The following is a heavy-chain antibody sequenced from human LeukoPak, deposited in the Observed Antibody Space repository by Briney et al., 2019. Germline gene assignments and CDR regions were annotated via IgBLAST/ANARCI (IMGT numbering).Heavy chain of an antibody. CDR1: GFTFDDYA. CDR3: ARDALPAMAIIGCYMDV. V-gene: IGHV3-43D*03. J-gene: IGHJ6*03. D-gene: IGHD5-18*01. CDR2: ISWDGGST. Sequence: QSGGSLRLSCAASGFTFDDYAMHWVRQAPGKGLEWVSLISWDGGSTYYADSVKGRFTISRDNSKNSLYLQMNSLRAEDTAVYYCARDALPAMAIIGCYMDVWGKGTTVTVSS.